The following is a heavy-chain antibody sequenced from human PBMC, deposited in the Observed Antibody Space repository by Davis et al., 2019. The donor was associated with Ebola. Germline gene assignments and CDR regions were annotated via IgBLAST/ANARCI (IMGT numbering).Heavy chain of an antibody. D-gene: IGHD1-7*01. J-gene: IGHJ4*02. CDR3: ARRRAGTAPGLDS. V-gene: IGHV6-1*01. CDR1: GDNVSSNTAA. Sequence: SQTLSLTCAISGDNVSSNTAAWNWIGQSPSRGLEWLGRTYYRSKWSNDYAVSVKSRITINPDTSKNQFSLQLNSVTPEDTAVYYCARRRAGTAPGLDSWGQGTLVTVSS. CDR2: TYYRSKWSN.